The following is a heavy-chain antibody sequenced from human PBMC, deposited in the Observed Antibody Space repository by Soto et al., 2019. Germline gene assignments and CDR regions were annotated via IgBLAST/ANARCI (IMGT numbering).Heavy chain of an antibody. J-gene: IGHJ4*02. CDR2: IYYSGST. V-gene: IGHV4-39*01. CDR3: VRLAGIAAAGNFDY. D-gene: IGHD6-13*01. CDR1: GGSISSSSYY. Sequence: PSETLSLTCTVSGGSISSSSYYWGWIRQPPGKGLEWIGSIYYSGSTYYNPSLKSRVTISVDTSKNQFSLKLSSVTAADTAVYYCVRLAGIAAAGNFDYWGQGTLVTVS.